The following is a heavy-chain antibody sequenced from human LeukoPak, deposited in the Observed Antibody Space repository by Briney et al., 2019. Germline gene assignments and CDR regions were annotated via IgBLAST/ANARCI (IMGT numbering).Heavy chain of an antibody. D-gene: IGHD1-26*01. CDR3: ARLPVIVGAWSPIDY. CDR1: GYTFTGYY. CDR2: INPESGGT. V-gene: IGHV1-2*02. J-gene: IGHJ4*02. Sequence: ASVKVSCKASGYTFTGYYMHWVRQAPGQGLEWMGWINPESGGTNYAQKFQGRVTMTRDTPISTAYMELTSLRSDDTAVYYCARLPVIVGAWSPIDYWGQGTRVTVSS.